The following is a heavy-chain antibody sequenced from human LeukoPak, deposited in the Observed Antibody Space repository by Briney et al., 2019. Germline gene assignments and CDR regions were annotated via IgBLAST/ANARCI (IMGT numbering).Heavy chain of an antibody. V-gene: IGHV3-53*01. CDR3: ATLGVTTSYGMDV. Sequence: PGGSLRLSCAASGFTVSSNYMSWVRQAPGKGLEWVSVIYSGGSTYYADSVKGRFTISRDNSKNTLYLQMNSLRAEDTAVYHCATLGVTTSYGMDVWGKGTTVTVSS. CDR2: IYSGGST. D-gene: IGHD4-17*01. CDR1: GFTVSSNY. J-gene: IGHJ6*04.